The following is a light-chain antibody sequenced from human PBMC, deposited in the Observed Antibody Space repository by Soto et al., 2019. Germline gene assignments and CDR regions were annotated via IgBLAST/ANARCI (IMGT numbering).Light chain of an antibody. CDR1: QSLLHSNGYNY. Sequence: DIVMTQSPLSLPVTPGEPASISCRSSQSLLHSNGYNYLDWYLQKPGQSPQLVIYLGSNRASGVPDRFSGSGAGTVFTLKISRVEAEDVGVYYCMQALQTPLSFGGGTKVEIK. V-gene: IGKV2-28*01. CDR3: MQALQTPLS. CDR2: LGS. J-gene: IGKJ4*01.